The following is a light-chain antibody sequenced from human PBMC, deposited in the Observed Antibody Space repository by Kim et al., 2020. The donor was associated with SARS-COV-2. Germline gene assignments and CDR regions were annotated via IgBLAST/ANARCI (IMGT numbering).Light chain of an antibody. CDR1: QSVFYSSNNKNY. J-gene: IGKJ3*01. CDR3: QQYFSTLT. Sequence: DIVMTQSPDSLAVSLGERATINCKSSQSVFYSSNNKNYLAWYQQKPGQPPKLLIYWASTRESGVPDRFSGSGSGTDFTLTISSLRAEDVPVYYGQQYFSTLTFGPGTKVYIK. CDR2: WAS. V-gene: IGKV4-1*01.